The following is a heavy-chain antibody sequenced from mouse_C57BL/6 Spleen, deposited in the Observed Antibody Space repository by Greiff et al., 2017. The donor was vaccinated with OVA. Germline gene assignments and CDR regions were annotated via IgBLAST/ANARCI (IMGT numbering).Heavy chain of an antibody. CDR2: ISGGGGNT. Sequence: EVKLVDSGGGLVKPGGSLKLSCAASGFTFSSYTMSWVRQTPEKRLEWVATISGGGGNTYYPDSVKGRFTISRDNAKNTLYLQMSSLRSEDTALYYCARQGGLGTSWYFDYWGQGTTLTVSS. CDR3: ARQGGLGTSWYFDY. J-gene: IGHJ2*01. CDR1: GFTFSSYT. D-gene: IGHD4-1*01. V-gene: IGHV5-9*01.